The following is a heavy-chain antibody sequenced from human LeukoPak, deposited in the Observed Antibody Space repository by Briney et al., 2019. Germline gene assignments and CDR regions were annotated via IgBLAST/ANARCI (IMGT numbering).Heavy chain of an antibody. J-gene: IGHJ6*02. V-gene: IGHV1-2*02. Sequence: ASVKVSCKASGYTFTGYYMLWVRQAPRQGLEWMVWINPHSGGTNYAQTFQGRDTMTRDTSISTPYIEQSRLRSDDTAVYYCASITGMDVWRQATTVTDSS. D-gene: IGHD3-10*01. CDR2: INPHSGGT. CDR3: ASITGMDV. CDR1: GYTFTGYY.